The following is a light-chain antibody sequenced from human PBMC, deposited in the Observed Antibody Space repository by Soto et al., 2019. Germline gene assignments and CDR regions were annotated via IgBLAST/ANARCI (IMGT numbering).Light chain of an antibody. V-gene: IGKV3-20*01. J-gene: IGKJ1*01. CDR1: QSVSNNY. CDR2: GAS. Sequence: EIGLSLSPASLSVSQGERATLSCRASQSVSNNYLAWYQQKPGQAPRLLIYGASNRATGIPDRFSGSGSGTDFTLTISRLEPEDFAVYYCQQYGSSGTFGQGTKVDIK. CDR3: QQYGSSGT.